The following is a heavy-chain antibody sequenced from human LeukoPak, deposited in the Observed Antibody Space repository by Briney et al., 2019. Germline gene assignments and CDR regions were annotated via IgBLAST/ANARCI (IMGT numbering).Heavy chain of an antibody. Sequence: GGSLRLSCAASGFSFSLYWMSWVRQTPGKWLEWVANIKDDGSNIYYVDSVKGRFTISRDNAKNSLYLQMNSLRAEDTALYYCARGFGSGSCDYWGQGTLVTVSS. V-gene: IGHV3-7*03. CDR1: GFSFSLYW. CDR2: IKDDGSNI. J-gene: IGHJ4*02. D-gene: IGHD3-10*01. CDR3: ARGFGSGSCDY.